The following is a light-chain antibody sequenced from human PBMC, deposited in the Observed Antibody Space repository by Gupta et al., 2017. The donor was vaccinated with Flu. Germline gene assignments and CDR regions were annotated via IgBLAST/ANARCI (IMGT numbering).Light chain of an antibody. CDR3: QVLDSSSDNVL. CDR1: NIGGKL. CDR2: DDS. Sequence: SYVLTPSPSVSVAPGQTASITCGGNNIGGKLVHWYQQKPVQSPVLLVYDDSDRRSGIPARFSGSNSATTATVNTSWVEAGDEADYYCQVLDSSSDNVLFGGGTKLTV. V-gene: IGLV3-21*02. J-gene: IGLJ2*01.